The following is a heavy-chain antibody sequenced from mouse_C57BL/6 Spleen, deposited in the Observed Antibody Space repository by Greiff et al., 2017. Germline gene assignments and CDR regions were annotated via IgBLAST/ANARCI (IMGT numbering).Heavy chain of an antibody. CDR1: GYTFTSYW. CDR3: ARRDYDDGVGLFAY. D-gene: IGHD2-4*01. CDR2: IHPNSGST. Sequence: QVQLQQPGAELVKPGASVKLSCKASGYTFTSYWMHWVKQRPGQGLEWIGMIHPNSGSTNYNEKFKSKATLTVDKSSSTAYMQLSSLTSEDSAVYYCARRDYDDGVGLFAYWGQGTLVTVSA. J-gene: IGHJ3*01. V-gene: IGHV1-64*01.